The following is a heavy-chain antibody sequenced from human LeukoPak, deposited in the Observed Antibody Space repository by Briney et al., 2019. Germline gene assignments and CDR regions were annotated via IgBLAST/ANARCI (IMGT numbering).Heavy chain of an antibody. J-gene: IGHJ4*02. D-gene: IGHD4-17*01. Sequence: ASVKVSCKASGYTFSTYYMHWVRQAPGQGLEWMGLINPSGGSTSYAQKFQGRLTMTRDTSTSTVYMELSSLTSEDTAVYYCARDRGTVTDVGVYWGQGTLVTVSS. CDR1: GYTFSTYY. CDR3: ARDRGTVTDVGVY. CDR2: INPSGGST. V-gene: IGHV1-46*01.